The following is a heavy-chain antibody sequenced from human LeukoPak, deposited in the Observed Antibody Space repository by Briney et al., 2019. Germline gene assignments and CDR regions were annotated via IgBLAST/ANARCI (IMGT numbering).Heavy chain of an antibody. V-gene: IGHV4-39*07. CDR3: ARDRGHYSSSWYTWFDP. CDR2: LYYTGDT. D-gene: IGHD6-13*01. CDR1: GGSISSRTYF. Sequence: SETLSLTCTVSGGSISSRTYFWGWIRQPPGGTLEWIGSLYYTGDTYYNPSLSSRVAMSIDTSNNQFSLKLSSLTAADTAVYYCARDRGHYSSSWYTWFDPWGQGILVTVSS. J-gene: IGHJ5*02.